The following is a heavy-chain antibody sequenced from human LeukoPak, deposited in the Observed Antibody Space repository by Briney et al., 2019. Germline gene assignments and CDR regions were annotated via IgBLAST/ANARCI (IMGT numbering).Heavy chain of an antibody. V-gene: IGHV4-34*01. CDR2: INHSGST. D-gene: IGHD3-22*01. CDR3: ARGYYYDGFDY. CDR1: GGSFSGYY. Sequence: KPSETLSLTCAVYGGSFSGYYWSWIRQPPGKGLEWIGEINHSGSTNYNPSLKSRVTISVDTSKNQFSLKLSSVTAADTAVYYCARGYYYDGFDYWGRGTLVTVSS. J-gene: IGHJ4*02.